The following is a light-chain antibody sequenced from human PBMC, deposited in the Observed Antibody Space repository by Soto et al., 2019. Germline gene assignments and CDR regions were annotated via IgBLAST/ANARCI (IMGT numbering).Light chain of an antibody. Sequence: IQMTLSPSSLSASVGHSVTITCRASQSISSWLAWYQQKPGKAPNLLIYDASSLESGVPSRFSGSGSGTEFTLTINSLQPDDFATYYCQQYNTYWTFGQGTKVDIK. CDR3: QQYNTYWT. CDR2: DAS. CDR1: QSISSW. J-gene: IGKJ1*01. V-gene: IGKV1-5*01.